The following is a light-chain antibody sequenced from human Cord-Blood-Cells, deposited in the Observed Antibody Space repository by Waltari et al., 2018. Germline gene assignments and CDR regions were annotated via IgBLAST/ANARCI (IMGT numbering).Light chain of an antibody. CDR3: CSYAGSYTYVV. CDR2: DVS. CDR1: SSDVGGYNY. J-gene: IGLJ2*01. Sequence: QSALTPPRSVSGSPGQSVTISCTGTSSDVGGYNYVSWDQQPPGKAPKLMFYDVSKRPSGVPDRFSGSKSGNTASLTISGLQAEDEADYYCCSYAGSYTYVVFGGGTKLTVL. V-gene: IGLV2-11*02.